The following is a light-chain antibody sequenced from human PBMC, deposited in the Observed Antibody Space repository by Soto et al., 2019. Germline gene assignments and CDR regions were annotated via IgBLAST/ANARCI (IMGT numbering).Light chain of an antibody. V-gene: IGLV2-11*01. CDR2: DVS. CDR3: CSYAGSCTLV. Sequence: QSALTQPRSVSGSPGQSVTISCTGTSSDVGGYNYVYWYQQHPGKAPKLMIYDVSKRPSGVPDRFSGSTSGNTASLTISGLQAEDEAYYYCCSYAGSCTLVFGRGTKLTVL. CDR1: SSDVGGYNY. J-gene: IGLJ2*01.